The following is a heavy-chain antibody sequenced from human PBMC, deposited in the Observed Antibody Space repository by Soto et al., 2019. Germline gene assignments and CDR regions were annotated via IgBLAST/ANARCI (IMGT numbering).Heavy chain of an antibody. J-gene: IGHJ4*02. D-gene: IGHD6-13*01. V-gene: IGHV3-30-3*01. CDR3: PRGQHQNLDY. Sequence: QVQLVESGGGVVQPGRSLRLSCAASGFTFSSYAMHWVRQAPGKGLEWVAVISYDGSNKYYADSVKGRFTISRDNSKNTLYLQMNSLRAEDTAVYYCPRGQHQNLDYWGQGTLVTVSS. CDR1: GFTFSSYA. CDR2: ISYDGSNK.